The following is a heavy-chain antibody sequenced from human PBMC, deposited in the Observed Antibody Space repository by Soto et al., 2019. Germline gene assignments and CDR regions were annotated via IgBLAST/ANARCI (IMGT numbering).Heavy chain of an antibody. CDR2: IYYNGNT. D-gene: IGHD7-27*01. CDR1: GGSISNHY. V-gene: IGHV4-59*11. Sequence: QVQLQESGPGLVEPSATLSLTCSVSGGSISNHYWGWIRQPPGKGLEWIGYIYYNGNTNYNPSLKSRVTMSVETSRNQISLKLTTVTAADTAVYYCTRANWYSEYWGQGTLVTVSS. CDR3: TRANWYSEY. J-gene: IGHJ4*02.